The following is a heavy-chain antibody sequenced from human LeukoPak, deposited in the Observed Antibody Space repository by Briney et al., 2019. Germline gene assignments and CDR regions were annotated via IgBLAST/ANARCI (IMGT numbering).Heavy chain of an antibody. D-gene: IGHD2-2*01. CDR2: ISGSGGST. CDR1: GFTFGRFS. Sequence: PGGPLRLSCAASGFTFGRFSMNWVRQAPGKGLEWVSAISGSGGSTYYADSVKGRFTISRDNSKNTLYLQMNSLRAEDTAVYYCATINPVVPAARVYWGQGTLVTVSS. V-gene: IGHV3-23*01. J-gene: IGHJ4*02. CDR3: ATINPVVPAARVY.